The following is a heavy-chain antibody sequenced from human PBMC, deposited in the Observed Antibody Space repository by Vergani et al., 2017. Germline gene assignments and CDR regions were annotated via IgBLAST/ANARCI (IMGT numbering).Heavy chain of an antibody. J-gene: IGHJ4*02. V-gene: IGHV4-59*01. D-gene: IGHD3-3*01. Sequence: QVQLQESGPGLVKPSETLSLTCTVSGGSISSYYWSWIRQPPGKGLEWIGYIYYSGSTNYNPPLKSRVTISVDTSKNQFSLKLSSVTAADTAVYYCARVRARITIFDYWGQGTLVTVSS. CDR3: ARVRARITIFDY. CDR2: IYYSGST. CDR1: GGSISSYY.